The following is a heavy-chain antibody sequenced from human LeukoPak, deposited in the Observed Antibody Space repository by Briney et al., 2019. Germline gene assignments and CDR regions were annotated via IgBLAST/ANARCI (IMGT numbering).Heavy chain of an antibody. CDR3: ARAGTAAAFDY. Sequence: SETLSLTCAVSGGSISSGGYSWSWIRQPPGKGLEWIGYIYHSGSTYYNPSLKSRVTISVDRSKNQFSLKVSSVTAADTAVYYCARAGTAAAFDYWGQGTLVTVSS. CDR2: IYHSGST. D-gene: IGHD6-13*01. J-gene: IGHJ4*02. CDR1: GGSISSGGYS. V-gene: IGHV4-30-2*01.